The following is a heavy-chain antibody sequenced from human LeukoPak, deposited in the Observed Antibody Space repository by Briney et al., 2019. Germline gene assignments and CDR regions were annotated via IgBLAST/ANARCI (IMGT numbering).Heavy chain of an antibody. Sequence: GASVKVSCKASGYRFINYAINWVRQAPGQGLEWMGWISAYNGNTNYAQKLQGRVTMTTDTSTSIAYMELRSLRSDDTAVYYCARGGVHTTGYDYQWRALDYYYYMDVWGKGTTVTVSS. CDR2: ISAYNGNT. CDR3: ARGGVHTTGYDYQWRALDYYYYMDV. J-gene: IGHJ6*03. V-gene: IGHV1-18*01. CDR1: GYRFINYA. D-gene: IGHD5-12*01.